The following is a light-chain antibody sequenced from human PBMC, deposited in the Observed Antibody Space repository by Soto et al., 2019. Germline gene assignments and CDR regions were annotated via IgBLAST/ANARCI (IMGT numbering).Light chain of an antibody. CDR3: GTWDNTLSAGV. V-gene: IGLV1-51*01. J-gene: IGLJ2*01. Sequence: QSVLTQPPSVSAAPGQKVTISCSGSSSNIEDNYVSWYQQLPGTAPKLLIYDNNKRPSGIPDRFSGSKSGTSATLGITGLQTGDEADYYCGTWDNTLSAGVFGGGTKLTAL. CDR2: DNN. CDR1: SSNIEDNY.